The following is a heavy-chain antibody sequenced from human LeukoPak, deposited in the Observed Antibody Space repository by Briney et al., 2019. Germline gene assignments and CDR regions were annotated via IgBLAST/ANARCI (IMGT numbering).Heavy chain of an antibody. V-gene: IGHV1-18*01. Sequence: ASVKVSCKASGYTFTSYGISWVRQAPGQGLEWMGWISAYNGNTNYAQKLQGRVTMTTDTSTSTAYVELRSLRSDDTAMYYCARDWSTMVPSGGGYWGQGTLVTVSS. D-gene: IGHD3-10*01. J-gene: IGHJ4*02. CDR2: ISAYNGNT. CDR3: ARDWSTMVPSGGGY. CDR1: GYTFTSYG.